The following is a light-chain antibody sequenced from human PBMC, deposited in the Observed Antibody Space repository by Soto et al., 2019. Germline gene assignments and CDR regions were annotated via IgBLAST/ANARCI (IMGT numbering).Light chain of an antibody. J-gene: IGLJ1*01. V-gene: IGLV1-47*01. Sequence: QAVVTQPPSASGTPGQRVTISCSGSSSNIGSNYVYWYQQLPGTAPKLLIYRNNQRPSGVPDRFSGSKSGTSASLAISGLRSEDEADYYCAAWDDSLSGPVFATGTKLTVL. CDR3: AAWDDSLSGPV. CDR2: RNN. CDR1: SSNIGSNY.